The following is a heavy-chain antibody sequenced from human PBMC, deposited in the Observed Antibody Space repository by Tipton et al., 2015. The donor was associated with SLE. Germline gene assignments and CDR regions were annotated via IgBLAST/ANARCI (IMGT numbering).Heavy chain of an antibody. V-gene: IGHV4-39*07. CDR2: IYYSGGI. D-gene: IGHD1-26*01. Sequence: LRLSCTVSGGSISSSSYYWGWIRQPPGKGLEWIGGIYYSGGIYSNPSLKSRVTISVDTSKNQFSLKLSSVTAADTAVYYCARPGSSGSYGAFDIWGQGTMVTVSS. CDR1: GGSISSSSYY. CDR3: ARPGSSGSYGAFDI. J-gene: IGHJ3*02.